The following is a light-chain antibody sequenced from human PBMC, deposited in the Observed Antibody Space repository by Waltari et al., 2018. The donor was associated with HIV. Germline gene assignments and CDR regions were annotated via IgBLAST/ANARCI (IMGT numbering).Light chain of an antibody. CDR3: QSADTTGSLYV. J-gene: IGLJ1*01. Sequence: SYDLTQPPSVSVSPGQTARITCSGNALPKQYAYWYQQKPGQAPVLLIYKDTERPSGIPERVSGSSSGTTVTLTISGVQAEDEADYYCQSADTTGSLYVFGTGTKVTV. CDR2: KDT. CDR1: ALPKQY. V-gene: IGLV3-25*03.